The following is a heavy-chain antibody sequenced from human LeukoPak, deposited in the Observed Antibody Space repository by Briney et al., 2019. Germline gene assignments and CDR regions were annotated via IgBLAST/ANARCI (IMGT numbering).Heavy chain of an antibody. Sequence: SETLSLTCTVSGHSIINSYYWGWIRQPPGKGLEWIGSIYHSGSAYYNPSLKSRVAISVDTSKNQFSLKLNSVTTADTAVYYCARSMGFGELSPFDYWGQGTLVTVSS. CDR1: GHSIINSYY. CDR2: IYHSGSA. CDR3: ARSMGFGELSPFDY. D-gene: IGHD3-10*01. V-gene: IGHV4-38-2*02. J-gene: IGHJ4*02.